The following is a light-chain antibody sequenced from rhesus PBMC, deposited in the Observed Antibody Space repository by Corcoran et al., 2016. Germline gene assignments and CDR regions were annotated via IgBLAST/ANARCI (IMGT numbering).Light chain of an antibody. CDR3: QETSNLSPS. J-gene: IGKJ3*01. CDR1: QSVSSY. CDR2: GAS. V-gene: IGKV3-31*02. Sequence: EIVMTQSPATLSLSPGERATLSCRASQSVSSYLAWYQQKPGQAPRLLIYGASSRATGIPDRFSGSGSGTAFTLTISSLEPEDFAGYYGQETSNLSPSFGPGTKLDIK.